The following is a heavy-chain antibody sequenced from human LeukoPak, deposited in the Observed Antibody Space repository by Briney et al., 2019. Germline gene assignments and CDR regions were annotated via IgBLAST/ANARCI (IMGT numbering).Heavy chain of an antibody. CDR2: IKPDGSAQ. Sequence: GGSLRLSCATSGFTFRSNWMRWVGHVPGRGLDWVANIKPDGSAQYYAASVKGRVTVSRDNAKNSLYLQMNSLRVEDTAVYYCARANNSSWHNWGQGTLVTVSA. D-gene: IGHD6-13*01. J-gene: IGHJ4*02. V-gene: IGHV3-7*01. CDR3: ARANNSSWHN. CDR1: GFTFRSNW.